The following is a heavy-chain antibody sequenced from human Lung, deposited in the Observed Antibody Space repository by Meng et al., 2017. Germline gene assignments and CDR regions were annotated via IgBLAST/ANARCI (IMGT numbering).Heavy chain of an antibody. CDR3: ARGPTTMAHDFDY. D-gene: IGHD4-11*01. J-gene: IGHJ4*02. V-gene: IGHV4-34*01. CDR1: GGPLGDYY. Sequence: QGPLPQWGAGLLKPSEILSLTCVVPGGPLGDYYWSWIRQPPGKGLEWIGEINHSGSTNYNPSLESRATISVDTSQNNLSLKLSSVTAADSAVYYCARGPTTMAHDFDYWGQGTLVTVSS. CDR2: INHSGST.